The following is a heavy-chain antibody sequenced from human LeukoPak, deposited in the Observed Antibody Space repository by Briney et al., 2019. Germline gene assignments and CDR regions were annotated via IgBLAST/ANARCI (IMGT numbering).Heavy chain of an antibody. CDR3: ANPRYDSSGYYYVD. J-gene: IGHJ4*02. V-gene: IGHV1-3*01. D-gene: IGHD3-22*01. CDR2: INGGSGYT. Sequence: ASVKVSCKASGYTFTDYTMHWLRQAPGQRLDWMGWINGGSGYTKYSPEFEGRVTITRDTSASTAYMELSSLRSEDTAVYYCANPRYDSSGYYYVDWGQGTLVTVSS. CDR1: GYTFTDYT.